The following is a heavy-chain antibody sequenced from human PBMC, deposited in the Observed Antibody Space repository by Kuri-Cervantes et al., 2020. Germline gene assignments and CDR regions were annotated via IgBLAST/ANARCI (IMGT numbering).Heavy chain of an antibody. Sequence: GESLKISCAASGFTFSSYWMSWVRQAPGRGLGWVANIKQDGSEKYYVDSVKGRFTISRDNAKNSLYLQMNSLRAEDTALYYCAKAFLTYYFDYWGQGTLVTVSS. D-gene: IGHD3-3*01. J-gene: IGHJ4*02. CDR3: AKAFLTYYFDY. V-gene: IGHV3-7*03. CDR2: IKQDGSEK. CDR1: GFTFSSYW.